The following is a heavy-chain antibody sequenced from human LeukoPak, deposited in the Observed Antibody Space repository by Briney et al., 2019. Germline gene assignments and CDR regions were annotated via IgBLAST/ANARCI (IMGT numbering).Heavy chain of an antibody. CDR3: AQDSHYYYYMDV. CDR1: GGSISSYY. Sequence: SETLSLTCTVSGGSISSYYWSWIRQPPGKGLEWIGYIYNSGSTKHNPSLKSRVTISVDTSKNQFSLKLSSVTAADTAVYYCAQDSHYYYYMDVWGKGTTVTVSS. CDR2: IYNSGST. J-gene: IGHJ6*03. V-gene: IGHV4-59*12.